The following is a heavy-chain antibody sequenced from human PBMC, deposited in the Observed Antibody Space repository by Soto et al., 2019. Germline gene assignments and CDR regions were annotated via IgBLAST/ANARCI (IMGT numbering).Heavy chain of an antibody. Sequence: QLQMQVSGPGLVKPSETLSLTCTVSGGSISSSSYYWGWIRQPPGKGLEWIGSIYFSGRTYYNPTFKSRVTRAVDTSKNQFSLKLSSVTAADTAEYYCARLNKYCSRTSCYFDYWGQGTLATVST. CDR2: IYFSGRT. CDR1: GGSISSSSYY. V-gene: IGHV4-39*01. J-gene: IGHJ4*02. D-gene: IGHD2-2*01. CDR3: ARLNKYCSRTSCYFDY.